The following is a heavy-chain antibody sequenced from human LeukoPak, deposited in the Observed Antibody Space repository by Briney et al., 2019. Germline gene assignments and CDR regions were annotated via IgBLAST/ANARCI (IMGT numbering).Heavy chain of an antibody. CDR1: GGSISSYY. V-gene: IGHV4-59*06. CDR3: AREALLLAYCGGDCSYFDY. CDR2: IYYSGST. D-gene: IGHD2-21*02. J-gene: IGHJ4*02. Sequence: SETLSLTCTVPGGSISSYYWSWIRQHPGKGLEWIGYIYYSGSTYYNPSLKSRVTISVDTSKNQFSLKLSSVTAADTAVYYCAREALLLAYCGGDCSYFDYWGQGTLVTVSS.